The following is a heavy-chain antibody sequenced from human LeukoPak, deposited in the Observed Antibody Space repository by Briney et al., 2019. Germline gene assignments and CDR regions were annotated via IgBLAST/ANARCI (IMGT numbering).Heavy chain of an antibody. D-gene: IGHD3-16*01. J-gene: IGHJ3*02. CDR3: ARDRMGGAFDI. V-gene: IGHV3-11*01. CDR1: GGSISSSSYY. Sequence: LSLTCTVSGGSISSSSYYWGWIRQAPGKGLEWVSYISSSGSTIYYADSVKGRFTISRDNAKNSLYLQMNSLRAEDTAVYYCARDRMGGAFDIWGQGTMVTVSS. CDR2: ISSSGSTI.